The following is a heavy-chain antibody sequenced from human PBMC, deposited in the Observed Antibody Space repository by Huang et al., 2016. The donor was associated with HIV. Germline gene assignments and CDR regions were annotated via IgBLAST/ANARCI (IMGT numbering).Heavy chain of an antibody. CDR1: EYTLTELS. D-gene: IGHD3-9*01. Sequence: QVQLVQSRAEVKKPGASVKVSCKVSEYTLTELSLHWVRQPPGKGLERMGGFDPEIGETIYSKQFQGRVTMTEDTTTETAFMELSGLRPEDTAVYYCATGFDVFFDFWGQGTLVTVSS. V-gene: IGHV1-24*01. CDR3: ATGFDVFFDF. CDR2: FDPEIGET. J-gene: IGHJ4*02.